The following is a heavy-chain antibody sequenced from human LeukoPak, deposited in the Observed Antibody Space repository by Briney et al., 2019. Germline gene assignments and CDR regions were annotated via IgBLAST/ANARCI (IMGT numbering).Heavy chain of an antibody. CDR1: GYTFTGYY. Sequence: ASVKVSCTASGYTFTGYYMHWVRQAPGQGLEWMGRINPNSGGTNYAQKFQGRVTMTRDTSISTAYMELSRLRSDDTAVYYCARVGLYYYDSSGYFDYWGQGTLVTVSS. D-gene: IGHD3-22*01. V-gene: IGHV1-2*06. CDR3: ARVGLYYYDSSGYFDY. CDR2: INPNSGGT. J-gene: IGHJ4*02.